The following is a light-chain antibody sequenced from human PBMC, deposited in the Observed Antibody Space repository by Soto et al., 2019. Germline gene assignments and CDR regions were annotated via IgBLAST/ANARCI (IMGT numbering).Light chain of an antibody. CDR2: EVV. CDR1: SRDIGAYNY. CDR3: SSFTYSRIYV. Sequence: QSVLTQPASVSGSPGQSITISCTGTSRDIGAYNYVSWYLQHPGQAPKLMIYEVVNRHSGVPERFSPAKSGLTAYLTISGVQPEEEDDYWCSSFTYSRIYVFGPGNQVTVL. J-gene: IGLJ1*01. V-gene: IGLV2-14*01.